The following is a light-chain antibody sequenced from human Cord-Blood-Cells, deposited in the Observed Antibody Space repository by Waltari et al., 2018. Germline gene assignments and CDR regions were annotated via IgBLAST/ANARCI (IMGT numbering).Light chain of an antibody. CDR1: QDISNY. J-gene: IGKJ1*01. V-gene: IGKV1-33*01. CDR3: QQDDNRRT. Sequence: IQMPHPASPSSSPVGDRTITTCQASQDISNYVNWYQQKPGQATKLLIYDASNLETGVPSRCSGSASGTDFTFTISIVQPEDIATYYCQQDDNRRTFGQGTKLEIK. CDR2: DAS.